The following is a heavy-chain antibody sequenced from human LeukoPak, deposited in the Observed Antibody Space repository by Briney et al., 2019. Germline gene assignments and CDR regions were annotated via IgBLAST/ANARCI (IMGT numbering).Heavy chain of an antibody. D-gene: IGHD5-24*01. J-gene: IGHJ6*03. V-gene: IGHV3-20*04. CDR2: INWNGGST. CDR3: ARVQDGYNQRYYYYYMDV. Sequence: GGSLRLSCAASGFTFDDYGMSWVRQAPGKGLEWVSGINWNGGSTGYADSVKGRFTISRDNAKNSLYLQMNSLRAEDTALYYCARVQDGYNQRYYYYYMDVWGKGTTVTVSS. CDR1: GFTFDDYG.